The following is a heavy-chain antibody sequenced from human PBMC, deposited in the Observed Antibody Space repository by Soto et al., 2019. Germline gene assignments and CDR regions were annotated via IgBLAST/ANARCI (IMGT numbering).Heavy chain of an antibody. CDR3: ARAASSGTYLRVSYFDY. J-gene: IGHJ4*02. CDR1: GGSISSYN. V-gene: IGHV4-59*01. Sequence: LSLTCTVSGGSISSYNWIWIRQSPGKVLECIGYIHYSGSTNYNPSLKSRVTISVDRSKNQFSLKVSSVTAADTALYFCARAASSGTYLRVSYFDYWGQGTLVTVSS. D-gene: IGHD1-26*01. CDR2: IHYSGST.